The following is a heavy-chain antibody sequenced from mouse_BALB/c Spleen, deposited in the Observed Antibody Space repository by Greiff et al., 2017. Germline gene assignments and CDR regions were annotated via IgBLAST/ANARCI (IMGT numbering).Heavy chain of an antibody. J-gene: IGHJ2*01. CDR3: AREGYGSPFDY. CDR1: GFTFSSYA. CDR2: ISSGGST. V-gene: IGHV5-6-5*01. D-gene: IGHD1-1*01. Sequence: EVKLMESGGGLVKPGGSLKLSCAASGFTFSSYAMSWVRQTPEKRLEWVASISSGGSTYYPDSVKGRFTISRDNARNILYLQMSSLRSEDTAMYYCAREGYGSPFDYWGQGTTLTVSS.